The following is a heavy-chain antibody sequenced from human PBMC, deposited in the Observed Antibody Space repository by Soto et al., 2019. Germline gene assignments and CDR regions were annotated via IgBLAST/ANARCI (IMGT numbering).Heavy chain of an antibody. D-gene: IGHD1-1*01. CDR3: VEGWNDF. CDR1: GFMFSSAW. V-gene: IGHV3-15*01. J-gene: IGHJ4*02. CDR2: IKSKRDGGTT. Sequence: HLVESGGDLVKPGGSLRLSCAASGFMFSSAWMSWVRQAPGKGLEWVGRIKSKRDGGTTDYAPHVKGRFVISRDDSKNTLYLQMNSLKTDGTAVYYCVEGWNDFWGQGTLVAVSS.